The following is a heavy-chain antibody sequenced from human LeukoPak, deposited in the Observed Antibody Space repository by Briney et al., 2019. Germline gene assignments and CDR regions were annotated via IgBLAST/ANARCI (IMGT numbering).Heavy chain of an antibody. J-gene: IGHJ4*02. D-gene: IGHD1-1*01. V-gene: IGHV3-33*01. CDR3: ARDPGYSRSYFDY. Sequence: PGRSLRLSCAASGFTFSSYGMHWVRQAPGMGLEWVAVIWYDGSNKYYADSVKGRFTISRDNSKNTLYLQMNSLRAEDTAVYYCARDPGYSRSYFDYWGQGTLVTVSS. CDR1: GFTFSSYG. CDR2: IWYDGSNK.